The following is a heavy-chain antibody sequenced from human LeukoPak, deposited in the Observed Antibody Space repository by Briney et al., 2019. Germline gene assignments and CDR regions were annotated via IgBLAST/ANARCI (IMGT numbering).Heavy chain of an antibody. Sequence: GGSLRLSCAASGFTFSSYWMHWVRQAPGKGLVWVSRINSDGSSTSYADSVKGRFTISRDNAKSTLYLQMNSLRAGDTAVYYCAREQANSYYDFWSGQNSLLDYWGQGTLVTVSS. CDR2: INSDGSST. D-gene: IGHD3-3*01. CDR1: GFTFSSYW. CDR3: AREQANSYYDFWSGQNSLLDY. V-gene: IGHV3-74*01. J-gene: IGHJ4*02.